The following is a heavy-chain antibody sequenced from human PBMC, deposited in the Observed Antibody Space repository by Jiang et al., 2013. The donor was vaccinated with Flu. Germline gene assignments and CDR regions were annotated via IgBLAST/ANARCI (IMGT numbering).Heavy chain of an antibody. CDR1: GYTFTSYA. CDR3: ARVPLRYSSGWCFDY. D-gene: IGHD6-19*01. V-gene: IGHV1-3*01. CDR2: INAGNGNT. J-gene: IGHJ4*02. Sequence: AEVKKPGASVKVSCKASGYTFTSYAMHWVRQAPGQRLEWMGWINAGNGNTKYSQKFQGRVTITRDTSASTAYMELSSLRSEDTAVYYCARVPLRYSSGWCFDYWGQGTLVTVSS.